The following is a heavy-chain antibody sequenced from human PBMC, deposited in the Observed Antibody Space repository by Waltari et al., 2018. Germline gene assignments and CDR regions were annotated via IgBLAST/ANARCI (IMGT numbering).Heavy chain of an antibody. D-gene: IGHD5-18*01. CDR3: ARIVDTAMVYYFDY. V-gene: IGHV4-39*01. CDR2: IYYSGST. Sequence: QLQLQESGPGLVKPSETLSLTCTVSGGSISSSSYYWGWIRQPPGKGLEWIGSIYYSGSTYYNPSLRSRVTISGDTSKNQFSLKLSSVTAADTAVYFCARIVDTAMVYYFDYWGQGTLVTVSS. CDR1: GGSISSSSYY. J-gene: IGHJ4*02.